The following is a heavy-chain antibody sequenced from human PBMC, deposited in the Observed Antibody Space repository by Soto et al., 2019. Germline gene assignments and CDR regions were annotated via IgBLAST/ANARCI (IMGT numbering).Heavy chain of an antibody. CDR3: AKGRGGSGSLTPRVDF. CDR1: GFTFNNYA. J-gene: IGHJ4*02. D-gene: IGHD3-10*01. CDR2: ISGGGDTT. V-gene: IGHV3-23*01. Sequence: EVQLLESGGGLVQPEGSLRLSCAASGFTFNNYAMTWVRQAPGKGLEWVSAISGGGDTTSYADSVQGRFTVSRDGSKNTLYLQMSSLRAEDTALYYCAKGRGGSGSLTPRVDFWGQGTLVTVSS.